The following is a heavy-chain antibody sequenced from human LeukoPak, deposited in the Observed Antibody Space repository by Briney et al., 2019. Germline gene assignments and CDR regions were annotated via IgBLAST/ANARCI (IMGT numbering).Heavy chain of an antibody. J-gene: IGHJ1*01. CDR3: ARILSSSWYEYFHH. CDR1: GYTFTSYG. Sequence: ASVKVSCKASGYTFTSYGISWVRQAPGQGLEWMGWISAYNGNTNYAQKLQGRVTITADESTSTAYMELSSLRSEDTAVYYCARILSSSWYEYFHHWGQGTLVTVSS. D-gene: IGHD6-19*01. CDR2: ISAYNGNT. V-gene: IGHV1-18*01.